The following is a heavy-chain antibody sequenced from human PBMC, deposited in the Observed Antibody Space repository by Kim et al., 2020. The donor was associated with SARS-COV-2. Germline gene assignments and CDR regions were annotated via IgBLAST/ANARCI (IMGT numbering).Heavy chain of an antibody. D-gene: IGHD6-13*01. Sequence: SPSFQGQVTISADKSISTAYLQWSSLKASDTAMYYCARRIAAAGVDAFDIWGQGTMVTVSS. V-gene: IGHV5-51*01. CDR3: ARRIAAAGVDAFDI. J-gene: IGHJ3*02.